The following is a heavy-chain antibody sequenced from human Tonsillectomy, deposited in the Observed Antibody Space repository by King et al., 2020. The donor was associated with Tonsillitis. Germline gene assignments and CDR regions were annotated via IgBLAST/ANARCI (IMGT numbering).Heavy chain of an antibody. CDR1: GGSFSRYG. Sequence: QRQLVQSGAEVKKPGSSVKVSCKASGGSFSRYGVSWVRQAPGQGLEWMGGINPILGTTKYAQKFQGRVTISADESTSTAYIELSSLRSEDTAVYYCARGMTIFGVVTPNMDVWGKGTTVTVSS. D-gene: IGHD3-3*01. J-gene: IGHJ6*03. CDR3: ARGMTIFGVVTPNMDV. CDR2: INPILGTT. V-gene: IGHV1-69*01.